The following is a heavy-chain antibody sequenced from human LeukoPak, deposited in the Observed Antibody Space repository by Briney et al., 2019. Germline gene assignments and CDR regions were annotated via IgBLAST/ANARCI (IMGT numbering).Heavy chain of an antibody. V-gene: IGHV4-39*01. CDR2: IYYSGST. Sequence: SETLSLTCTVSGGSISSSSYYWGWIRQPPGKGLEWIGSIYYSGSTYYNPSLKSRVTISVDTSKNQFSLKLSPVTAADTAVYYCATQTSESGIAVAGTLDYWGQGTLVTVSS. J-gene: IGHJ4*02. CDR3: ATQTSESGIAVAGTLDY. D-gene: IGHD6-19*01. CDR1: GGSISSSSYY.